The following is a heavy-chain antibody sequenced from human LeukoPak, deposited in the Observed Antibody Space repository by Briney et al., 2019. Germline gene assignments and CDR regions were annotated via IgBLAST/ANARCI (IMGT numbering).Heavy chain of an antibody. D-gene: IGHD3-10*01. CDR2: ISNSGGST. J-gene: IGHJ4*02. V-gene: IGHV3-23*01. CDR1: GFTLSIHA. Sequence: GGSLRLSCEASGFTLSIHALTWVRQAPGKGLEWVSTISNSGGSTYNADSVKGRFTISRDNSKNTLYLHMNSLRAEDTAIYYCAKKIVGVFSFDYWGQGTLVTVSS. CDR3: AKKIVGVFSFDY.